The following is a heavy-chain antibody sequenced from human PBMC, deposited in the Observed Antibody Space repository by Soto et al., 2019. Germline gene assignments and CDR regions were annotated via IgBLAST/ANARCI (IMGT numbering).Heavy chain of an antibody. V-gene: IGHV1-69*13. CDR2: IIPIFGTA. CDR3: ARCRSSSGPYYYYYGMDV. D-gene: IGHD6-25*01. Sequence: SVKVSFKASGGTFSSYAISWVRQAPGQGLEWMGGIIPIFGTANYAQKFQGRVTITADESTSTAYMELSSLRSEDTAVYYCARCRSSSGPYYYYYGMDVWGQGTTVTGSS. CDR1: GGTFSSYA. J-gene: IGHJ6*02.